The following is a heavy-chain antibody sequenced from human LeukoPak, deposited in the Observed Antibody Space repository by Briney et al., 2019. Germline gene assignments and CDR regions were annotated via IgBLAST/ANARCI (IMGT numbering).Heavy chain of an antibody. D-gene: IGHD3-22*01. CDR1: GYTFTSYY. CDR3: ARDLDSSGYHPSSFYFDY. V-gene: IGHV1-46*01. J-gene: IGHJ4*02. CDR2: INPSGGST. Sequence: ASVKVSCKASGYTFTSYYMHWVRQAPGQGLEWMGIINPSGGSTSYAQKFQGRVTMTRDTSTSTVYMELSSLRSEDTAVYYCARDLDSSGYHPSSFYFDYWGQGTLVTVSS.